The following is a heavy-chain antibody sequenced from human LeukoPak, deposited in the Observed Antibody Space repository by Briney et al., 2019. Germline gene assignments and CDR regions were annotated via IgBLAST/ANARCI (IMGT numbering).Heavy chain of an antibody. D-gene: IGHD3-3*01. Sequence: PGGSPRLSCAASGFTFSSYSMNWVRQAPGKGLEWVSYISSSSSTIYYADSVKGRFTTSRDNAKNSLYLQMNSLRAEDTAVYYCARDLDFWAAYYFDYWGQGTLVTVSS. CDR3: ARDLDFWAAYYFDY. CDR2: ISSSSSTI. J-gene: IGHJ4*02. CDR1: GFTFSSYS. V-gene: IGHV3-48*01.